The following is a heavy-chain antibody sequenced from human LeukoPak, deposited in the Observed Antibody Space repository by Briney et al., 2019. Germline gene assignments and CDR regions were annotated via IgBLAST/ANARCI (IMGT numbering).Heavy chain of an antibody. CDR3: ARGSDDFWSGYSPSY. J-gene: IGHJ4*02. D-gene: IGHD3-3*01. Sequence: GESLKISCKGSGYSFTSYWIGWVRQMPGKGLEWMGIIYPGDSDTRYSPSFQGQVTISADKSISTAYMELSRLRSDDTAVYYCARGSDDFWSGYSPSYWGQGTLVTVSS. CDR1: GYSFTSYW. CDR2: IYPGDSDT. V-gene: IGHV5-51*01.